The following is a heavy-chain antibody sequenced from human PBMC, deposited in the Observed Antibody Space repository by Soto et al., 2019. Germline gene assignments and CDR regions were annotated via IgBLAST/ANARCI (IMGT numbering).Heavy chain of an antibody. CDR1: GFTFGDYT. CDR2: IRTKAYGVTT. CDR3: TRGRAGRGTLGWFDP. J-gene: IGHJ5*02. V-gene: IGHV3-49*03. Sequence: PGGSLRLSCTASGFTFGDYTMSWFRQAPGKGLEWVSFIRTKAYGVTTEYAASVKGRFAISRDDSKSIAYLQMNSLETEDTAVYYCTRGRAGRGTLGWFDPWGQGTLVTVSS. D-gene: IGHD2-15*01.